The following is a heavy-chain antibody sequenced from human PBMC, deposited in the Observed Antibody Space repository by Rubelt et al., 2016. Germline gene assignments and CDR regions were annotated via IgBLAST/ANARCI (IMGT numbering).Heavy chain of an antibody. D-gene: IGHD3-10*01. J-gene: IGHJ4*02. CDR2: INPNTGDT. V-gene: IGHV1-2*06. Sequence: QVQLAQSGGEVKQPGASVKVSCKASGYTFTSYGVSWVRQAPGQGLEWMGRINPNTGDTNYAQKFQGRVTMTGDTSISTAYMELSRLGSDDTAVYFCARSSSWYYFDFWGQGTLVTVSS. CDR1: GYTFTSYG. CDR3: ARSSSWYYFDF.